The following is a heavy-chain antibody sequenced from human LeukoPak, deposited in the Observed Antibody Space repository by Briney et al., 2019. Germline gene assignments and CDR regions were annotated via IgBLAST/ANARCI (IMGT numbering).Heavy chain of an antibody. Sequence: GGSLRLSCAASGFTFDDYAMHWVRQAPGKGLEWVSLISGDGGSTYYADSVKGRFTISRDNSKNSLYLQMNSLRTEDTALYYCARGQWPTNWFDPWGQGTLVTVSS. D-gene: IGHD6-19*01. CDR1: GFTFDDYA. J-gene: IGHJ5*02. CDR2: ISGDGGST. V-gene: IGHV3-43*02. CDR3: ARGQWPTNWFDP.